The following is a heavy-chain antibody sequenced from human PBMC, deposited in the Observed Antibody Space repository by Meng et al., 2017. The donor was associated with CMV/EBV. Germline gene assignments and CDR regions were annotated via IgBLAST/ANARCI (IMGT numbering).Heavy chain of an antibody. CDR3: ARSRQRYSSSSNGDY. Sequence: GESLKISCAASGFTFSSYWMHWVRQAPGKGLVWVSRINSDGSSTSYADSVKGRFTISRDNAKNTLYLQMNSLRAEDTAVYYCARSRQRYSSSSNGDYWGQGTLVTVS. CDR1: GFTFSSYW. D-gene: IGHD6-6*01. J-gene: IGHJ4*02. CDR2: INSDGSST. V-gene: IGHV3-74*01.